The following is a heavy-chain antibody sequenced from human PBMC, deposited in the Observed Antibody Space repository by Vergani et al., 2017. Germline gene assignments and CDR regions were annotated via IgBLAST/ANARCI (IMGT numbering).Heavy chain of an antibody. V-gene: IGHV4-59*04. CDR2: IYYSGST. Sequence: VRLVESGGGLVKPGGSLRLSCQVSGFDFSQAWMNWVRQSPGKGLEWIGSIYYSGSTYYNPSLESRVTMSVDTSKSQFSLKLSSVTAADTAVYYCTRHWAVVAANNWFDPWGQGTLVTVSS. D-gene: IGHD2-15*01. CDR3: TRHWAVVAANNWFDP. CDR1: GFDFSQAWM. J-gene: IGHJ5*02.